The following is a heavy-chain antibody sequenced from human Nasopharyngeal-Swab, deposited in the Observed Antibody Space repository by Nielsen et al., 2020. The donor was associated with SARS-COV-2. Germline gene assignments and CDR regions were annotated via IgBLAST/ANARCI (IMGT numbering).Heavy chain of an antibody. CDR2: ISSSSSYI. V-gene: IGHV3-21*01. Sequence: GGSLRLSCASSGFTFSSYSMTWVRQAPGKGLEWVSSISSSSSYIYYADSVKGRFTISRDNAKNSLYLQMNSLRAEDTAVYYCARVGGYYDSSGYGGDFDYWGQGTLVTVSS. J-gene: IGHJ4*02. D-gene: IGHD3-22*01. CDR1: GFTFSSYS. CDR3: ARVGGYYDSSGYGGDFDY.